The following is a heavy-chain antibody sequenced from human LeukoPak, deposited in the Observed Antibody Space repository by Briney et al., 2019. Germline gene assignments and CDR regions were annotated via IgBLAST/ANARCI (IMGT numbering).Heavy chain of an antibody. CDR1: GYTFTTYG. Sequence: ASVKVSCKASGYTFTTYGINWVRQAPGQGLEWMGWISAYNGNTSYAQNLQGRVTMTTDTSTSTAYMELRSLRSDDTAVYYCARDTNWNDGWHYWGQGTLVTVSS. CDR2: ISAYNGNT. D-gene: IGHD1-1*01. V-gene: IGHV1-18*01. J-gene: IGHJ4*01. CDR3: ARDTNWNDGWHY.